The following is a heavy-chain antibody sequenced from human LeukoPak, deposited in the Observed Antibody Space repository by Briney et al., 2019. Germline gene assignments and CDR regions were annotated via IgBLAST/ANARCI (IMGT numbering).Heavy chain of an antibody. CDR2: INPSGGST. V-gene: IGHV1-46*01. J-gene: IGHJ6*02. D-gene: IGHD4-23*01. Sequence: ASVTVSCKASGYTFTSYYMHWVRQAPGQGLEWMGIINPSGGSTSYAQKFQGRVTMTRDTSTSTVYMELSSLRSEDTAVYYCARVLTTLAYYYYYGMDVWGQGTTVTVSS. CDR3: ARVLTTLAYYYYYGMDV. CDR1: GYTFTSYY.